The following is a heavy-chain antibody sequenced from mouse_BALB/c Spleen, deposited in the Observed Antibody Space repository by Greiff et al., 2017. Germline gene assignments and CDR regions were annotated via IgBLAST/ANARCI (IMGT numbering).Heavy chain of an antibody. CDR3: ARGRTTVVDGYFDV. D-gene: IGHD1-1*01. Sequence: EVKVVESGGGLVKPGGSLKLSCAASGFTFSSYAMSWVRQTPEKRLEWVASISSGGSTYYPDSVKGRFTISRDNARNILYLQMSSLRSEDTAMYYCARGRTTVVDGYFDVWGAGTTVTVSS. CDR1: GFTFSSYA. V-gene: IGHV5-6-5*01. J-gene: IGHJ1*01. CDR2: ISSGGST.